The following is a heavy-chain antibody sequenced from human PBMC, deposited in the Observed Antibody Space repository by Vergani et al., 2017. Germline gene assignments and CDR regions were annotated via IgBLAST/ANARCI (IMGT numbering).Heavy chain of an antibody. J-gene: IGHJ5*02. D-gene: IGHD3-10*01. CDR3: ARSPLVREVNWFDP. CDR1: GDIFNNYT. CDR2: ISLHDGDT. V-gene: IGHV1-18*01. Sequence: QVHLEQSGTEVKKPGSSVKVSCKVSGDIFNNYTVTWVRQAPGQGLEWMAWISLHDGDTIYAQDFQGRVSMTTNTSTNTVFMELRNLRSDDTAVYYCARSPLVREVNWFDPWGQGTRVTVSS.